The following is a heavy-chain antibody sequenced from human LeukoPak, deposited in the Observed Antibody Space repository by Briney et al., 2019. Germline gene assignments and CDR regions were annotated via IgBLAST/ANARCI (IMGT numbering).Heavy chain of an antibody. V-gene: IGHV1-69*05. CDR1: GGTFSSYA. Sequence: GSSVKASCKASGGTFSSYAISWVRQAPGQGLEWMGGIIPIFGTANYAQKFQGRVTITTDESTSTAYMELSSLRSEDTAVYYCARLYCDSSGYYNWGQGTLVTVSS. CDR2: IIPIFGTA. CDR3: ARLYCDSSGYYN. D-gene: IGHD3-22*01. J-gene: IGHJ4*02.